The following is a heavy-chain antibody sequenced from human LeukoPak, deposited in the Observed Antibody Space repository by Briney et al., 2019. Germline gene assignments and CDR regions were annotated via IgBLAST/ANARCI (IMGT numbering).Heavy chain of an antibody. V-gene: IGHV1-2*02. J-gene: IGHJ4*02. CDR3: ARDSGERGSGSYLIAY. Sequence: ASVKVSCKASGYTFTGYYMHWVRQAPGQGLEWMGWINPDSGGTNYAQKFQGRVTMTRDMSISTAYMELSRLRSDDTAVYYCARDSGERGSGSYLIAYWGQGTLVTVSS. D-gene: IGHD3-10*01. CDR2: INPDSGGT. CDR1: GYTFTGYY.